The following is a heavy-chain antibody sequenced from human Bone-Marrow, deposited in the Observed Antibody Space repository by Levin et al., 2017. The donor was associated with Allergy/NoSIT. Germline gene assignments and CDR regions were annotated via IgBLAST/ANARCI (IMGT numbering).Heavy chain of an antibody. CDR2: IYSGAHT. J-gene: IGHJ4*02. Sequence: ASVKVSCAGSGFTVRGSDMAWVRQAPGKSFEWVSIIYSGAHTYYADSVKGRFTISRDTAKNTVYLEMNSLRVDDTAIYYCARGQRNGELQISQPNLYYCDHWARGTLVTVSS. CDR1: GFTVRGSD. D-gene: IGHD1-7*01. CDR3: ARGQRNGELQISQPNLYYCDH. V-gene: IGHV3-66*01.